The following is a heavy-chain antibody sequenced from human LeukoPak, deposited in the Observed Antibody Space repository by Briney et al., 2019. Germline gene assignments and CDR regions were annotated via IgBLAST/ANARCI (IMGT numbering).Heavy chain of an antibody. CDR2: IYRGGDT. J-gene: IGHJ3*02. Sequence: GGSLRLSCAASGLTVSTNYMSWVRQAPGKGLEWVSVIYRGGDTYYADSVKGRFTISRDISKNTLYLQMNSLTGEDTGVYYCARGEWELQYSDAFDIWGQGTMVTVSS. CDR1: GLTVSTNY. D-gene: IGHD1-26*01. V-gene: IGHV3-66*01. CDR3: ARGEWELQYSDAFDI.